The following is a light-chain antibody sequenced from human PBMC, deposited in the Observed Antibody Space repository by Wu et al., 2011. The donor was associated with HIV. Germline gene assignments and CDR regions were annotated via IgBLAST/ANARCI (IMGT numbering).Light chain of an antibody. J-gene: IGKJ1*01. CDR3: QQYSNWPRT. V-gene: IGKV3-15*01. CDR2: DAS. Sequence: PRLLIYDASTGTRNYPRSGFSGSGSGTEFTLTISSLQSEDIGVYYCQQYSNWPRTFGQGTKVEMK.